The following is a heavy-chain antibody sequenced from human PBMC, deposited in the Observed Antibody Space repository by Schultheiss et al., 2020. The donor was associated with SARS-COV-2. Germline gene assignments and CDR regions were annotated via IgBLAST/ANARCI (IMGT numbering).Heavy chain of an antibody. V-gene: IGHV3-23*01. J-gene: IGHJ5*02. CDR2: ISGSGHST. CDR1: GFSFSSHA. Sequence: GGSLRLSCGVSGFSFSSHAMNWVRQAPGMGLEWVSAISGSGHSTYYADSVKGRFTIFRDNSKNTLYLQMNSLRAEDTAIYYCARWQIAARGWFDPWGQGTLVTVSS. CDR3: ARWQIAARGWFDP. D-gene: IGHD6-13*01.